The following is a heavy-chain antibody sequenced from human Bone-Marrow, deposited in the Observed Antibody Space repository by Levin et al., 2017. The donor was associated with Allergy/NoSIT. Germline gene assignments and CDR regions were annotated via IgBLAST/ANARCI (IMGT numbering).Heavy chain of an antibody. D-gene: IGHD3-10*01. V-gene: IGHV3-53*01. CDR1: GVTVSNNY. Sequence: GGSLRLFCAASGVTVSNNYMSWVRQAPGKGLEWVSVIYSGGSTYYAESVKGRFTISRDNSKNTLYLQMNSLRAEDTAIYYCARDPPGGGYWGQGTLVTVSS. CDR3: ARDPPGGGY. J-gene: IGHJ4*02. CDR2: IYSGGST.